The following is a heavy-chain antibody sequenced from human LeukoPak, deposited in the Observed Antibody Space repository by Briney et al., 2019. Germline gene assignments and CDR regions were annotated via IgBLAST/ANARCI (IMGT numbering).Heavy chain of an antibody. J-gene: IGHJ4*02. CDR3: AKDGGAKGIITTVFDY. V-gene: IGHV3-9*01. CDR1: GFTFHDYA. Sequence: GGSLRLSCAASGFTFHDYAMHWVRQAPGKGLEWASGISWNSGSIGYADSVKGRFTISRDNAKNSLYLQMNSLRAEDTALYYCAKDGGAKGIITTVFDYWGQGTLVTVSS. D-gene: IGHD3-10*01. CDR2: ISWNSGSI.